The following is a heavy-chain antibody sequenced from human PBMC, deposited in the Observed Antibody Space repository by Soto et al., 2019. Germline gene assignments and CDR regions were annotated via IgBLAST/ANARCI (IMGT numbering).Heavy chain of an antibody. J-gene: IGHJ4*02. V-gene: IGHV4-59*11. CDR3: VGAVAGYYFDY. Sequence: SETLSLTCTVSGGSISSHYWSWIRQPPGKGLEWIGYIYYSGSTNYNPSLESRVTISVDTSKNQFSLKLSSVTAADTAVYYCVGAVAGYYFDYWGQGTLVTVSS. CDR2: IYYSGST. CDR1: GGSISSHY. D-gene: IGHD6-19*01.